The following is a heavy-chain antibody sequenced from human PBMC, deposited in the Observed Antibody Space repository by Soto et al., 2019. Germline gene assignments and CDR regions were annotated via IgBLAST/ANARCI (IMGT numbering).Heavy chain of an antibody. J-gene: IGHJ6*02. D-gene: IGHD5-18*01. CDR1: EXTVSSYC. CDR2: IKYDGSEK. V-gene: IGHV3-7*01. Sequence: GSLRLSCAASEXTVSSYCMSWVRQAPGKGLELVAKIKYDGSEKYYVDSVNGLFTISRDNSKNSLYLQMDSLRAEDTAVYYCARLDTTLVQYGMDVWGQGTTATVS. CDR3: ARLDTTLVQYGMDV.